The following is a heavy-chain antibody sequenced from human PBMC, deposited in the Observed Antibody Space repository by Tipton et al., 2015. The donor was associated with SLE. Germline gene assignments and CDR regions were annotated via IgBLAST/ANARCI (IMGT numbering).Heavy chain of an antibody. V-gene: IGHV1-2*02. Sequence: QVQLVQSGPEVKKPGASVRVSCKASGYTFTSFDISWVRQAPGQGLEWMGWINTYSGGTKYAQNFQGRVTMTRDTSITTAYMELSRLRSDDTAVYYCARDDFWSGHYRNDGFDIWGQGTMVTVSS. D-gene: IGHD3-3*01. CDR1: GYTFTSFD. CDR3: ARDDFWSGHYRNDGFDI. J-gene: IGHJ3*02. CDR2: INTYSGGT.